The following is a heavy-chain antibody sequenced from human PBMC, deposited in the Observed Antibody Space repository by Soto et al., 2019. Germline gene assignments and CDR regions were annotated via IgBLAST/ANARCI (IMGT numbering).Heavy chain of an antibody. Sequence: EVQLLESGGGLVQPGGSLRLSCAASGFTFGSYAMSWVRQAPGKGLEWVSSISGSGGATYNADSVQGRFSISRDNSKNTLYLQMSSLRAEDTAVYTCAKASYAGEGEYCTTTSCAAEYFQHWGQGTLVFVSS. CDR3: AKASYAGEGEYCTTTSCAAEYFQH. V-gene: IGHV3-23*01. J-gene: IGHJ1*01. CDR1: GFTFGSYA. CDR2: ISGSGGAT. D-gene: IGHD2-2*01.